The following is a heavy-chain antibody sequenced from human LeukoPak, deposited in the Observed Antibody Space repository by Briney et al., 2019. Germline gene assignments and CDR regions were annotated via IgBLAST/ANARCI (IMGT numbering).Heavy chain of an antibody. CDR2: IYYSGST. J-gene: IGHJ4*02. CDR1: GVSITSYY. Sequence: SETLSLTCAVSGVSITSYYWTWVRQPPGKGLEWLGYIYYSGSTNYNPSLQSRVTMSVDTSKNQFSLKLSSVTTADTAVYYCARGGVSRDGYNLETFDYWGQGTLVTVSS. CDR3: ARGGVSRDGYNLETFDY. D-gene: IGHD5-24*01. V-gene: IGHV4-59*01.